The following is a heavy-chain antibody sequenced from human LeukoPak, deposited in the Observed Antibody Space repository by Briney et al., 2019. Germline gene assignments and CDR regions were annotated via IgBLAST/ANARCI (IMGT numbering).Heavy chain of an antibody. Sequence: SETLSLTCTVSGGSTSSSSYYWGWIRQPPGKGLEWIGSIYYSGSTYYNPSLKSRVTISVDTSKNQFSLKLSSVTAADTAVYYCAREEDGYNRPLGYWGQGTLVTVSS. CDR3: AREEDGYNRPLGY. D-gene: IGHD5-24*01. J-gene: IGHJ4*02. CDR2: IYYSGST. CDR1: GGSTSSSSYY. V-gene: IGHV4-39*07.